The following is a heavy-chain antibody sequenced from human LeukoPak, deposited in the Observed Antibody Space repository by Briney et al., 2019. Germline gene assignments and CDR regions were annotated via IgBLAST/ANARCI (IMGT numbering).Heavy chain of an antibody. Sequence: SETLSLTCAVYGVSFSGYYWSWIRQPPGKGLEWIGEINHSGSTNYNPSLKSRVTISVDTSKNQFSLKLSSVTAADTAVYYCARVRRLQQPPDYWGQGTLVTVSS. J-gene: IGHJ4*02. D-gene: IGHD6-13*01. CDR2: INHSGST. V-gene: IGHV4-34*01. CDR3: ARVRRLQQPPDY. CDR1: GVSFSGYY.